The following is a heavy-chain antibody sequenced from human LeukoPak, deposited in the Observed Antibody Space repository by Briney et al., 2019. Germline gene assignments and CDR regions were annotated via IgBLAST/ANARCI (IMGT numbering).Heavy chain of an antibody. CDR1: GGSISSYY. J-gene: IGHJ4*02. CDR2: INRSGST. D-gene: IGHD3-16*02. CDR3: ARRYDYVWGSYRKGIYYFDY. V-gene: IGHV4-34*01. Sequence: SETLSLTCTVSGGSISSYYWSWIRQPPGKGLEWIGEINRSGSTNYNPSLKSRVTISVDTSKNQFSLKLSSVTAADTAVYYCARRYDYVWGSYRKGIYYFDYWGQGTLVTVSS.